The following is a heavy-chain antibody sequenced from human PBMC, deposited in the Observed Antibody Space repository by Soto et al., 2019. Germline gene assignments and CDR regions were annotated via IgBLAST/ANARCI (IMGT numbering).Heavy chain of an antibody. CDR2: INPYNGNT. Sequence: ASVKVSCMASGYTFTSYGISWVRQAPGQGLEWMAWINPYNGNTKYAEKFLGRVTVTTDTSTATAYMEVRSLTSDDTAVFYCARVGVGLAAPRVWPYWGQGTPVTVSS. CDR3: ARVGVGLAAPRVWPY. V-gene: IGHV1-18*01. D-gene: IGHD6-13*01. CDR1: GYTFTSYG. J-gene: IGHJ4*02.